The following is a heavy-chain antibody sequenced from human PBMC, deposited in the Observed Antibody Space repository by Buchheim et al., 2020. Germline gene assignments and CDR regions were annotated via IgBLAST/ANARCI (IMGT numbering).Heavy chain of an antibody. CDR1: GYTLSDYQ. D-gene: IGHD3-3*01. V-gene: IGHV1-46*01. Sequence: QVQLVQSGAVVKRPGASVTVSCRASGYTLSDYQIHWVRQAPGHGLEWMGLINPHNDFSTYIQNFEGRVTMTSDSSTNTVYMELTNLRFDDTGIYFCARGDFWSGYSGADDIWGQGTL. J-gene: IGHJ4*02. CDR2: INPHNDFS. CDR3: ARGDFWSGYSGADDI.